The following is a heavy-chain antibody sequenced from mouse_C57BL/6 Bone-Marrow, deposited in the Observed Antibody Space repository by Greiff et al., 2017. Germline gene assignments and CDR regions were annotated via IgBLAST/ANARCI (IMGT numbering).Heavy chain of an antibody. CDR3: ARGTYYYDSSRFDY. CDR2: IWWDDDK. Sequence: QVTLKVSGPGILQPSQTLSLTCSFSGFSLSTFGMGVGWIRQPPGQGLAWLAHIWWDDDKYYKPALKSRLTISKDTSNNQIFLKIAIVDTADTATYYCARGTYYYDSSRFDYWGQGTTLTVSS. CDR1: GFSLSTFGMG. J-gene: IGHJ2*01. D-gene: IGHD1-1*01. V-gene: IGHV8-8*01.